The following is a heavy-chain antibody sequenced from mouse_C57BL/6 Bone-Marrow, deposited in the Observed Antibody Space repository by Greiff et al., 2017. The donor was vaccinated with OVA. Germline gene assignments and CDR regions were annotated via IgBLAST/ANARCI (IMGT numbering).Heavy chain of an antibody. CDR2: ISSGGSYT. V-gene: IGHV5-6*01. CDR3: ARGNDGIDY. J-gene: IGHJ2*01. Sequence: DVQLQESGGDLVKPGGSLKLSCAASGFTFSSYGMSWVRQTPDKRLEWVATISSGGSYTYYPDSVKGRFTISRDNAKNTLYLQMSSLKSEDTAMYYCARGNDGIDYWGQGTTLTVSS. D-gene: IGHD2-12*01. CDR1: GFTFSSYG.